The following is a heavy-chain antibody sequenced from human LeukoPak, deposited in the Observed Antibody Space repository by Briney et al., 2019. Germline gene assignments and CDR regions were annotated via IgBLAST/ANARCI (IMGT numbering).Heavy chain of an antibody. J-gene: IGHJ4*02. Sequence: SGGSLRLSCAASGFTFSSYAMSWVRQAPGKGLEWVSAISGSGGSTYYADSVKGRFTISRDNSKNTLYLQMNSLRAEDTAVYYCAKTAGGFGELNHLIDYWGQGTLVTVSS. CDR3: AKTAGGFGELNHLIDY. CDR1: GFTFSSYA. D-gene: IGHD3-10*01. CDR2: ISGSGGST. V-gene: IGHV3-23*01.